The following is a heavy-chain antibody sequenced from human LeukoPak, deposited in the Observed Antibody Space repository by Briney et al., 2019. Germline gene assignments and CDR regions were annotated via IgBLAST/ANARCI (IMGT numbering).Heavy chain of an antibody. V-gene: IGHV1-2*02. Sequence: ASVKVSCKASGYTFTGYYMHWVRQAPGQGLEWLGWINPNGGATKYAQKFQGRVTMTRDTSISTAYMELSGLRSDDTAVYYCARDQGVYYDDSGAPYDPFDTWGQGTLVTVSS. CDR1: GYTFTGYY. D-gene: IGHD3-22*01. J-gene: IGHJ3*02. CDR2: INPNGGAT. CDR3: ARDQGVYYDDSGAPYDPFDT.